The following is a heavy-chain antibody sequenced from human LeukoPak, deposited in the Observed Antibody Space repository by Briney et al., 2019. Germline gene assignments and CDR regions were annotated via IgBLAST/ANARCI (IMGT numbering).Heavy chain of an antibody. D-gene: IGHD3-10*01. CDR2: IYYSGST. J-gene: IGHJ5*02. CDR1: GGSISSSSYY. CDR3: ATSGYYYGSGSYYYPSGWFDP. Sequence: SETLSLTCTVSGGSISSSSYYWGWIRQPPGKGLEWIGSIYYSGSTYYNPSLKSRVTISVDTSKNQFSLKLSSVTAADTAVYYCATSGYYYGSGSYYYPSGWFDPWGQGTLVTVSS. V-gene: IGHV4-39*07.